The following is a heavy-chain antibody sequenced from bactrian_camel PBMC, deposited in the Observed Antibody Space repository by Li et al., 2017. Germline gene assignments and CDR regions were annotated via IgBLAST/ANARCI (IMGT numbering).Heavy chain of an antibody. CDR1: GSTAGSYY. J-gene: IGHJ4*01. D-gene: IGHD2*01. V-gene: IGHV3S6*01. Sequence: HVQLVEYGGGLVQPGGSLRLSCAASGSTAGSYYMTWVRQAPGKGLEWVTGIASDGSSTYYADSVKGRFLIYKDTFNNILYLEIDSLKPEDTGAYYCAADRERSISACLGPWVGRNSRYTGQGTQVTVS. CDR2: IASDGSST.